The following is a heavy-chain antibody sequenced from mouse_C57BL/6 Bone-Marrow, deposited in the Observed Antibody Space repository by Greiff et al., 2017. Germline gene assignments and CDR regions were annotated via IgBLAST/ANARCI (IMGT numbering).Heavy chain of an antibody. J-gene: IGHJ3*01. CDR1: GYTFTSYW. D-gene: IGHD1-1*01. V-gene: IGHV1-55*01. Sequence: QVQLQQPGAELVKPGASVKMSCKASGYTFTSYWITWVKQRPGQGLEWIGDIYPGSGSTNYNEKFKSKATLTVDTSSSTAYMQLSSLTSEDSAVYYCARDYYGSSYDFAYWGQGTLVTVSA. CDR2: IYPGSGST. CDR3: ARDYYGSSYDFAY.